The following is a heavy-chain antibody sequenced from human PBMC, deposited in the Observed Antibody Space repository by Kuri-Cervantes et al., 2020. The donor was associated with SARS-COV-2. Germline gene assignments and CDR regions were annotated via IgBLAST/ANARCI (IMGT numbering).Heavy chain of an antibody. D-gene: IGHD3-9*01. CDR2: ISYDGSNK. CDR1: GFTFSSYA. J-gene: IGHJ3*02. V-gene: IGHV3-30-3*01. CDR3: ARDPLDDILTDDAFDI. Sequence: GGSLRLSCAASGFTFSSYAMHWVRQAPGKGLEWVAVISYDGSNKYYADSVKGRFTISRDNSKNTLYLQMNSLRAEDTAVYYCARDPLDDILTDDAFDIWGQGTMVTVSS.